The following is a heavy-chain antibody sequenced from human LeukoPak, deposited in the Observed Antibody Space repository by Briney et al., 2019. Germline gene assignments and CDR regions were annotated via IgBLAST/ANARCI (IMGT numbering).Heavy chain of an antibody. V-gene: IGHV3-23*01. D-gene: IGHD2-8*02. CDR2: ISGSGGST. CDR1: GFTFSSYA. J-gene: IGHJ6*03. CDR3: AKVYWCGGYMDV. Sequence: RPWGSLRLSCAASGFTFSSYAMSWVRQAPGKGLEWVSTISGSGGSTYYANAVKGRFTISRDNSKNTLYLQMNSLRAEDTAVYYCAKVYWCGGYMDVWGKGTTVAVSS.